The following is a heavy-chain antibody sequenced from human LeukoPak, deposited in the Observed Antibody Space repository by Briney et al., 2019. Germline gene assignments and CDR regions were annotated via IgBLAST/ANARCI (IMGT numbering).Heavy chain of an antibody. CDR3: ARASPQWLVGD. CDR1: GYTFTSYY. Sequence: ASVKVSCKASGYTFTSYYMHWVRQAPGQGLEWMGIINPSGGSTSYAQKFQGRVTMTRDMSTSTVYMELSSLRSEDTAVYYCARASPQWLVGDWGQGTLVTVSS. J-gene: IGHJ4*02. D-gene: IGHD6-19*01. V-gene: IGHV1-46*01. CDR2: INPSGGST.